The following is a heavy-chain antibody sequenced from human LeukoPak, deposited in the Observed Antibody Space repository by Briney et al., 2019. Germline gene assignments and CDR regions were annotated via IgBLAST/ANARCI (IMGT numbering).Heavy chain of an antibody. CDR1: GFTLSSYA. J-gene: IGHJ6*03. CDR3: ARGPSSYFYMDV. Sequence: GGSLRLSCAASGFTLSSYAMSWVRQAPGKGLEYVSAITANARSKYHADSVRGRFTISRDNSKDTLYLQMGSLRPEDTAVYYCARGPSSYFYMDVWGKGTTVTISS. V-gene: IGHV3-64*02. CDR2: ITANARSK.